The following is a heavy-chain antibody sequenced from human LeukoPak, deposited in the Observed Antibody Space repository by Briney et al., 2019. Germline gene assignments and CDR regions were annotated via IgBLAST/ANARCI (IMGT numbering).Heavy chain of an antibody. CDR3: ARAYYDFWSGYYLGYYYYYGMDV. J-gene: IGHJ6*02. CDR2: MNPNSGNT. Sequence: GASVKVSCKASGGTFSSYAINWVRQATGQGLEWMGWMNPNSGNTGYAQKFQGRVTMTRNTSISTAYMELSSLRSEDTAVYYCARAYYDFWSGYYLGYYYYYGMDVWGQGTTVTVSS. CDR1: GGTFSSYA. D-gene: IGHD3-3*01. V-gene: IGHV1-8*02.